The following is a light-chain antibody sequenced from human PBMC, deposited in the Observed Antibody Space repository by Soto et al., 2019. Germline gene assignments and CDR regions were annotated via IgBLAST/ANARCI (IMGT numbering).Light chain of an antibody. J-gene: IGKJ1*01. V-gene: IGKV1-5*01. CDR3: QQYNSYLRWT. CDR1: QSISSW. CDR2: DAS. Sequence: DLPMTQSPSTLSASVGDRVTITCRASQSISSWLAWYQQKPGKAPKLLIYDASSLESGVPSRFSGSGSGTEFTLTISSLQPDDFATYYCQQYNSYLRWTFGQGTKVEIK.